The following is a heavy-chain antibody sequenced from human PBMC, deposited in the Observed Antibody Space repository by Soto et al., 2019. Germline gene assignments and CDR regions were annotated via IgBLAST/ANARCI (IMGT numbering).Heavy chain of an antibody. V-gene: IGHV4-34*01. CDR2: INHSGST. CDR3: ARGGKVLVPSGYDF. D-gene: IGHD5-18*01. J-gene: IGHJ3*01. Sequence: QVQLQQWGAGLLKPSETLSLTCAVYGGSFSGYYWSWIRQPPGKGLEWIGEINHSGSTNYNPSLNSRVTLSVDTSQNQFSLKLSSVTAAHTAVYYCARGGKVLVPSGYDFWGQGTMVTVSS. CDR1: GGSFSGYY.